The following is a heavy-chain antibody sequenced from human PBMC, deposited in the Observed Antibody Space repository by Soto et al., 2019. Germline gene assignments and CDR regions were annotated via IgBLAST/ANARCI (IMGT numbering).Heavy chain of an antibody. CDR1: GFTFSSYG. Sequence: QVQLVESGGGVVQPGRSLRLSCAASGFTFSSYGMHWVRQAPGKGLEWVAVIWYDGSNKYYADSVKGRFTISRDNSKNTLYLQMKSLRAEDKAVYYCARDEKNDYGDQKFDYWGQGTLVTVSS. CDR3: ARDEKNDYGDQKFDY. D-gene: IGHD4-17*01. CDR2: IWYDGSNK. V-gene: IGHV3-33*01. J-gene: IGHJ4*02.